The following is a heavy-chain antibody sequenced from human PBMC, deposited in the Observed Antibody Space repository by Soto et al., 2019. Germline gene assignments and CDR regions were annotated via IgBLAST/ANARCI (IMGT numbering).Heavy chain of an antibody. CDR3: ARFDTAMRRGGTAV. CDR2: INPNSGGT. Sequence: SVKVSCQASGYPFTGYYMHWVRQAPGQGLEWMGWINPNSGGTNYAQKFQGRVTMTRDTSISTAYMELSRLRSDDTAVYYCARFDTAMRRGGTAVWGQGTTVTVPS. CDR1: GYPFTGYY. V-gene: IGHV1-2*02. J-gene: IGHJ6*02. D-gene: IGHD5-18*01.